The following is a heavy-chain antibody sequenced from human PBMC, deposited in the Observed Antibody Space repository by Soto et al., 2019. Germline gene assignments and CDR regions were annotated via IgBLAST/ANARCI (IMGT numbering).Heavy chain of an antibody. J-gene: IGHJ6*01. D-gene: IGHD3-3*01. CDR2: IHPSGGGT. V-gene: IGHV1-46*03. CDR1: GDTSTSHY. Sequence: QVQLVQSGAEVMKPGASVKVSCKASGDTSTSHYIHWVRQAPGQGPEWMGRIHPSGGGTTYAYDFQGRFVMTRDTSTSPVYMDLSSLTSEDPAVYYCSSRVKGDFDVWGQGTTVIVS. CDR3: SSRVKGDFDV.